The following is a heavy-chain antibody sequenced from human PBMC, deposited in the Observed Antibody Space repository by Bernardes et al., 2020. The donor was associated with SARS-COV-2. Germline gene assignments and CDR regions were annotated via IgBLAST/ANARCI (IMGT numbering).Heavy chain of an antibody. CDR1: GYTFTSYD. CDR2: MTPNSGTT. J-gene: IGHJ5*02. V-gene: IGHV1-8*01. Sequence: ASVKVSCKASGYTFTSYDINWVRQAAGQGLEWMGWMTPNSGTTSYAQNFQGRVTMTRDTSISTAYMELRSLRSEDTAVYYCARGIAQGAQPEKSWGQGTLVPVTS. CDR3: ARGIAQGAQPEKS.